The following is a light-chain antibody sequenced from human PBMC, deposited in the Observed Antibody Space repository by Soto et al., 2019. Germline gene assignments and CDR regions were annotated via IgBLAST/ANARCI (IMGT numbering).Light chain of an antibody. J-gene: IGLJ1*01. Sequence: QSVLTQPRSVSGSPGQSGTISCTGTSSDVGGYNYVSWYQQHPGKAPKLMIYDVSKRPSGVHDRFSGSKSDNTASLTISGLQAEDEADYYCCSYAGSYTLGVFGTGTKLTVL. CDR1: SSDVGGYNY. CDR2: DVS. CDR3: CSYAGSYTLGV. V-gene: IGLV2-11*01.